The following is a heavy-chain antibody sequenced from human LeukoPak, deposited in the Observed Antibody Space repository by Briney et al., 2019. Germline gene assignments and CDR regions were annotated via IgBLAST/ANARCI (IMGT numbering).Heavy chain of an antibody. CDR3: ARTIAAAGTNWFDP. D-gene: IGHD6-13*01. CDR1: GGSLSGYY. Sequence: SETLSLTCAVYGGSLSGYYWSWIRQPPGKGLEWIGEINHSGSTNYNPSLKSRVTISVDTSKNQFSLKLSSVTAADTAVYYCARTIAAAGTNWFDPWGQGTLVTVSS. V-gene: IGHV4-34*01. CDR2: INHSGST. J-gene: IGHJ5*02.